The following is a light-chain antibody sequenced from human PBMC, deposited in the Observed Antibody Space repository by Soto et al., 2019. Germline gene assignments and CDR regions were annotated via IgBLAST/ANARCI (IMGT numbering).Light chain of an antibody. J-gene: IGKJ1*01. CDR2: AAS. Sequence: EIVLTQSPGTLSLSPGERATLSCRASQSISSGYVAWYQQKPGQAPRLLIYAASSRATGIADRFRGSGSGRDFNLTISRLEPEDFAVYYCHQYGSSAWTFGQGTKVEIK. CDR1: QSISSGY. V-gene: IGKV3-20*01. CDR3: HQYGSSAWT.